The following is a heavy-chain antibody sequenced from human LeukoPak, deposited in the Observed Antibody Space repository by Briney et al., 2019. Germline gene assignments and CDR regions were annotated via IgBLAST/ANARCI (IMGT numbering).Heavy chain of an antibody. V-gene: IGHV3-30*18. CDR3: AKDIEEWLVKGGGCFDY. CDR2: ISYDGSNK. CDR1: GFTFSNYG. D-gene: IGHD6-19*01. J-gene: IGHJ4*02. Sequence: GGPLRLSCAASGFTFSNYGMHWVRQAPGKGLEWVAVISYDGSNKYYADSVKGRFTISRDNSKNTLYLQMNSLRAEDTAVYYCAKDIEEWLVKGGGCFDYWGQGTLVTVSS.